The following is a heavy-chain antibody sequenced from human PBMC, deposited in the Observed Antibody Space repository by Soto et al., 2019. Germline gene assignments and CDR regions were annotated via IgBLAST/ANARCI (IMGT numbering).Heavy chain of an antibody. D-gene: IGHD4-17*01. Sequence: EVQLVESGGGVVQPGGSLRLSCAASGFTFMSYWMGWVRQAPGKGLDWVAHINQGGGEKNYVDSVKGRFTISRDNAKTSVYLQMNSLRAEDTAVYYCARENGDFDYWGKGTLVTVSS. CDR1: GFTFMSYW. V-gene: IGHV3-7*01. J-gene: IGHJ4*02. CDR3: ARENGDFDY. CDR2: INQGGGEK.